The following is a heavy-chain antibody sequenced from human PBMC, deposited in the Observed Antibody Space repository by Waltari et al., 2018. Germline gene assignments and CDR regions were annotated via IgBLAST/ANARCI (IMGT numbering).Heavy chain of an antibody. D-gene: IGHD3-3*01. CDR3: ARDQRFLESLYPYYYALDA. V-gene: IGHV4-38-2*02. Sequence: QVQLQESGPGLVKPSETLSLTCAVSNFYISDGYYWGWIRQAPGQGLEWIGSIYHSGTTHYTPSLESRVTISVDRSRNQFSLKVTSVSAADTAVYFCARDQRFLESLYPYYYALDAWGRGITVTVSS. CDR1: NFYISDGYY. J-gene: IGHJ6*02. CDR2: IYHSGTT.